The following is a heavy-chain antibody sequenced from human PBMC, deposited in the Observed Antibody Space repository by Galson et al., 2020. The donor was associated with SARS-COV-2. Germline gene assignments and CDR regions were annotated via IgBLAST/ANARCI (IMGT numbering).Heavy chain of an antibody. CDR3: ARQVGSTVTAYGFDY. CDR2: IYYSGST. CDR1: GGSISSSSYY. Sequence: ASETLSLTCTVSGGSISSSSYYWGWIRPPPGKGLEWIGTIYYSGSTYYNPSLKSRVTISVDTSKSQFSLKVRSVTAADTAVYYCARQVGSTVTAYGFDYWGQGTLVTVSS. D-gene: IGHD4-17*01. V-gene: IGHV4-39*01. J-gene: IGHJ4*02.